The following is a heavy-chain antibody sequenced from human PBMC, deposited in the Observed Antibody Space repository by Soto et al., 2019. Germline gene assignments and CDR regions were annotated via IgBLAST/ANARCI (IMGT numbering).Heavy chain of an antibody. J-gene: IGHJ5*02. Sequence: SLRLSCAASGFTFSSYAMSWVRQAPGKGLEWVSAISGSGGSTYYADSVKGRFTISRDNSKNTLYLQMNSLRAEDTAVYYCAKDKTGNNWFDPWGQGTLVTVSS. CDR1: GFTFSSYA. V-gene: IGHV3-23*01. CDR2: ISGSGGST. CDR3: AKDKTGNNWFDP. D-gene: IGHD3-9*01.